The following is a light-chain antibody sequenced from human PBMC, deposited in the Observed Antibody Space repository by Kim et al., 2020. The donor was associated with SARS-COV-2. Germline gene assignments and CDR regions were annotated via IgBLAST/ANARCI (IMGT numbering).Light chain of an antibody. CDR2: DVT. Sequence: QSALTQPASVSGSPGQSITISCTGTSSDVGGYNYVSWYQQYPGKAPKLMLYDVTKRPSGVSNRFSGSKSGNTASPTISGLQAEDEADYYCSSYRSSGYVFGTGTKVTVL. CDR1: SSDVGGYNY. V-gene: IGLV2-14*03. J-gene: IGLJ1*01. CDR3: SSYRSSGYV.